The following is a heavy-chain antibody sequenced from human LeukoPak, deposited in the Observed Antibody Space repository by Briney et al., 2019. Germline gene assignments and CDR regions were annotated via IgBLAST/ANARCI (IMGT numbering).Heavy chain of an antibody. CDR1: GFTLSNYW. Sequence: GGSRRFSCAASGFTLSNYWMRWVRQTPGKGLVWVSRINSDGSTTNYADSVKDRFTISRDNAKNTLYLQMNSLRAEDTAMYYCARVGYYYDDNCDAFDIWGQGTMVTVSS. CDR2: INSDGSTT. D-gene: IGHD3-22*01. V-gene: IGHV3-74*01. CDR3: ARVGYYYDDNCDAFDI. J-gene: IGHJ3*02.